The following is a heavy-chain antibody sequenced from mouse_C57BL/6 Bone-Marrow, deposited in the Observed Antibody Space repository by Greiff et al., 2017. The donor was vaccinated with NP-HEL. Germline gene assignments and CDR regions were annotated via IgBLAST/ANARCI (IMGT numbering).Heavy chain of an antibody. CDR1: GFTFSSYG. CDR2: ISSGGSYT. J-gene: IGHJ4*01. D-gene: IGHD1-1*02. V-gene: IGHV5-6*01. CDR3: ARRGPYGLYAMDY. Sequence: EVQLVESGGDLVKPGGSLKLSCAASGFTFSSYGMSWVRQTPDKRLEWVATISSGGSYTYYPDSVKGRFTISRDNAKNTLYLQMSSLKSEDTAMYYCARRGPYGLYAMDYWGQGTSVTVSS.